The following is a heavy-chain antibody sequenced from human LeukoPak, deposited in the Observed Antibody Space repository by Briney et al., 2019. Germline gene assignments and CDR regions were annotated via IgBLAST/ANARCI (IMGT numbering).Heavy chain of an antibody. D-gene: IGHD1-26*01. CDR3: ARDLVGATAS. CDR1: GFTFSSYS. CDR2: TSGSSTTI. Sequence: GGSLRLSCAASGFTFSSYSINWVRQAPGKGLEWVSYTSGSSTTIYYADSVKGRFTISRGNAKNSLYLQMNSLRDEDTAVYYCARDLVGATASWGQGTLFTVSS. V-gene: IGHV3-48*02. J-gene: IGHJ5*02.